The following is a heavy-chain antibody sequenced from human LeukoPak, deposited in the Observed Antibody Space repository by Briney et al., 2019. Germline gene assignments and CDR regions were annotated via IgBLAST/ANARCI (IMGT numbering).Heavy chain of an antibody. V-gene: IGHV3-11*06. CDR2: ISSSSSYT. D-gene: IGHD3-10*01. CDR1: GFTFSDYY. J-gene: IGHJ5*02. Sequence: PGGSLRLSCAASGFTFSDYYMSWIRQAPGKGLEWVSYISSSSSYTNYADSVKGRFTISRDNAKNSLYLQMNSLRAEDTAVYYCARDVGELSTSPINWFDPWGQGTLVTVSS. CDR3: ARDVGELSTSPINWFDP.